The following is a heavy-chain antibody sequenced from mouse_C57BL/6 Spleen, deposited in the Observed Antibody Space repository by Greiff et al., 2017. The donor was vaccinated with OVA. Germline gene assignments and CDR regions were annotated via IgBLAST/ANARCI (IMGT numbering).Heavy chain of an antibody. CDR1: GFTFSDFY. D-gene: IGHD2-3*01. CDR2: SRNKANDYTT. CDR3: ARDAFYDGYYDY. J-gene: IGHJ3*01. Sequence: EVKVVESGGGLVQSGRSLRLSCATSGFTFSDFYMEWVRQAPGKGLEWIAASRNKANDYTTEYSASVKGRFIVSRDTSHSVLYLQMNALRAEDTAIYYCARDAFYDGYYDYWGPGTLVTVSA. V-gene: IGHV7-1*01.